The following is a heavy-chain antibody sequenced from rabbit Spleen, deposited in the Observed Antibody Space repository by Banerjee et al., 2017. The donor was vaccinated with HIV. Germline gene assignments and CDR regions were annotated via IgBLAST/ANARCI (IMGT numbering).Heavy chain of an antibody. CDR1: GFSFSSGYY. Sequence: QSLEESGGDLVKPGASLTLTCTASGFSFSSGYYMGWVRQAPGKGLEWIACIGTGSSGITYYASWAKSRFTISQTSSTTVTLQMTSLTATDTATYFCARDSGSSFSSYGMDLWGPGTLVTVS. D-gene: IGHD8-1*01. J-gene: IGHJ6*01. CDR2: IGTGSSGIT. CDR3: ARDSGSSFSSYGMDL. V-gene: IGHV1S40*01.